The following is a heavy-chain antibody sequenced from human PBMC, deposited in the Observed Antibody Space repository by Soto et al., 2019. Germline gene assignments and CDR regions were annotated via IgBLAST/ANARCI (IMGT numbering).Heavy chain of an antibody. CDR2: IYYSGST. V-gene: IGHV4-59*01. J-gene: IGHJ5*02. CDR1: GGSISSYY. CDR3: GRADITGPPPAGFDP. D-gene: IGHD1-20*01. Sequence: SETLSLTCTVSGGSISSYYWSWIRQPPGKGLEWVGYIYYSGSTNYNPSLKSRVTISVDTSKNQFSLKLSSVTAADTAVYYCGRADITGPPPAGFDPWGKGTLDTVS.